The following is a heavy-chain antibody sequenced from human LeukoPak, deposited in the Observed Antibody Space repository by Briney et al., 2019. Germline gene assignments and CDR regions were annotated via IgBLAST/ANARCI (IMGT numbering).Heavy chain of an antibody. V-gene: IGHV3-30-3*01. CDR2: ISYDGSNK. J-gene: IGHJ4*02. D-gene: IGHD3-16*01. Sequence: PWGSLSLSCAASGFTFSSYAMHWVRQAPGKGLEWVAVISYDGSNKYYADSVKGRFTISRDNSKSTLYLQMNSLRAEDTAVYYCARGGSPPLDYWGQGTLVTVSS. CDR3: ARGGSPPLDY. CDR1: GFTFSSYA.